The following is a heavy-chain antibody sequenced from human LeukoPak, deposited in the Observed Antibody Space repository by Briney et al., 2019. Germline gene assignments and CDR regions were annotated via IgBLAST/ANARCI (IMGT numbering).Heavy chain of an antibody. Sequence: SETLFLTCAVYGGSFSGYYWSWIRQPPGKGLEWIGEINHSGSTNYNPSLKSRVTISVDTSKNQFSLKLSSVTAADTAVYYCARGLTNITMVRGVIISYYYYYGMDVWGQGTTVTVSS. J-gene: IGHJ6*02. CDR1: GGSFSGYY. V-gene: IGHV4-34*01. CDR2: INHSGST. CDR3: ARGLTNITMVRGVIISYYYYYGMDV. D-gene: IGHD3-10*01.